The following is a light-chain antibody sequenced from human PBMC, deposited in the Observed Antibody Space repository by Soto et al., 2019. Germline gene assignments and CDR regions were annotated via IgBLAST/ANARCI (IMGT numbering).Light chain of an antibody. V-gene: IGKV1-5*01. CDR2: DAS. CDR3: HSRA. J-gene: IGKJ5*01. Sequence: DIQMTQSPSTLSGSVGDRVTITCRASQTISSWLAWYQQKPGKAPKLLIYDASSLESGVPSRFSGSGSGTEFTLTISRLQPDDFATYFCHSRAFGQGTRLEIK. CDR1: QTISSW.